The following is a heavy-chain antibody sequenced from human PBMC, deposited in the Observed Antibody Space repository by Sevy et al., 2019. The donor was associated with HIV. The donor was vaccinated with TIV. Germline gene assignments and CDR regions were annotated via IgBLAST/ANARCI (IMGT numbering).Heavy chain of an antibody. CDR3: ARLYSSSSGRGLDN. Sequence: GGSLRLSCAASGFTFGSYWMTWVRQAPGKGLEWVTNIKEDGSGRFYVDSVRGRFTVSRDNAKKTLYLQMNNLRGEDTALYYCARLYSSSSGRGLDNWGQGALITVSS. CDR2: IKEDGSGR. CDR1: GFTFGSYW. D-gene: IGHD6-6*01. J-gene: IGHJ4*02. V-gene: IGHV3-7*01.